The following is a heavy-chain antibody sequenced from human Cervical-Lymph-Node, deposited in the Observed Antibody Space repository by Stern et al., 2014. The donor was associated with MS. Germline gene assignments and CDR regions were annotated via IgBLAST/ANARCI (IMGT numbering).Heavy chain of an antibody. CDR1: GYSFTANW. CDR2: IYPGDTDT. D-gene: IGHD4-17*01. V-gene: IGHV5-51*01. J-gene: IGHJ4*02. Sequence: EVQLAESGAEVKKPGESLKISCKGSGYSFTANWIAWVRQMPGKGLEWMGIIYPGDTDTRYSPSFQGQVTISADKSISTAYLQWSSLKASDTAMYYCARDYGDYAFDYWGQGTLVTVSS. CDR3: ARDYGDYAFDY.